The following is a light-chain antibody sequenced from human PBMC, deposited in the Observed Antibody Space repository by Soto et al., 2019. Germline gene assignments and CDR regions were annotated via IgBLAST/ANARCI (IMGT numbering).Light chain of an antibody. Sequence: QSVLNQPPSASGTPGQGVTISCSGSSSNIGSNTVNWYQQLPGTAPKLVIYSNNQRPSGVPDRFSGSKSGTSASLAISGLQSEDEADYYCVAWDDSLNGYVVFGGGTKVTVL. CDR2: SNN. V-gene: IGLV1-44*01. CDR3: VAWDDSLNGYVV. CDR1: SSNIGSNT. J-gene: IGLJ2*01.